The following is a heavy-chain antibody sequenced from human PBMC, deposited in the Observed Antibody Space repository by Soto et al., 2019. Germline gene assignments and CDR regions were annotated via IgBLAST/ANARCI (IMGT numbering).Heavy chain of an antibody. CDR3: ARPMDRGVTDYYGMDV. CDR2: IYYSRST. J-gene: IGHJ6*02. D-gene: IGHD3-10*01. Sequence: QLQLQESGPGLVKPSETLSLTCTVSGGSISSSSYYWGWIRQPPGKGLEWIGSIYYSRSTYYNPALKITVTRSVHTYKNQFSLKLSSVTAADTAVYYCARPMDRGVTDYYGMDVWGQGTTVTVSS. V-gene: IGHV4-39*01. CDR1: GGSISSSSYY.